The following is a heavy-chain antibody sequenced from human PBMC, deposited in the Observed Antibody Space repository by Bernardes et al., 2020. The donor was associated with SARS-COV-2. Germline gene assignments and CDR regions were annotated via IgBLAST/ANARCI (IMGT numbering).Heavy chain of an antibody. Sequence: SETLSLTCTVSGGAIRSFYWNWIRQSPGEGLEWIGYVYYTGSVKYNPSLESRLSISIDTSKNQFSLNLTSVTAADTAIYYCARQGPQRFAPFDDWGQGSLVTVSS. CDR2: VYYTGSV. D-gene: IGHD3-3*01. J-gene: IGHJ4*02. CDR3: ARQGPQRFAPFDD. V-gene: IGHV4-59*08. CDR1: GGAIRSFY.